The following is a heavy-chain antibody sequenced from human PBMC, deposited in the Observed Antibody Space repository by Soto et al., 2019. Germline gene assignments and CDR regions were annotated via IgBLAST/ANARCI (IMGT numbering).Heavy chain of an antibody. CDR3: TTVITMVRGANDY. V-gene: IGHV3-15*01. Sequence: GGSLRLSCAASGFTFSNAWMSWVRQAPGKGLEWVGRIKSKTDGGTTDYAAPVKGRFTISRDDTKNTLYLQMNSLKTEDTAAYYCTTVITMVRGANDYWGQGTLVTVSS. CDR2: IKSKTDGGTT. J-gene: IGHJ4*02. D-gene: IGHD3-10*01. CDR1: GFTFSNAW.